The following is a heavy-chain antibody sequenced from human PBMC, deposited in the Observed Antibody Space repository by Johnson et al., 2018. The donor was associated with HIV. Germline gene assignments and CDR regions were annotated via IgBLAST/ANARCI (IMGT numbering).Heavy chain of an antibody. CDR1: GFTVSSNY. CDR3: ASGEYSSGLTDACDI. CDR2: IYSGGST. D-gene: IGHD6-19*01. J-gene: IGHJ3*02. V-gene: IGHV3-53*01. Sequence: VQLVESGGGLIQPGGSLRLSCAASGFTVSSNYMSWVRQAQGKGLEWVSVIYSGGSTYYADSVKGRFTISRDNSKNTLYLQMNSLRAEDTAVYYCASGEYSSGLTDACDIWGQGTMVTVSS.